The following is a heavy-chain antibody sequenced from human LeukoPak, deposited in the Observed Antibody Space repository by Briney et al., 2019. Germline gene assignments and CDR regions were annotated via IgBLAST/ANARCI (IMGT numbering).Heavy chain of an antibody. CDR2: INPNTGGT. Sequence: GASVKASCKASGYTFTGYYMHWVRQAPGQGLEWMGWINPNTGGTNYAQKFQGRVTMTRDTSISTAYMELSRLSSDDTAVYYCASLGDYYGSGSYAPFDYWGQGTLVTVSS. D-gene: IGHD3-10*01. CDR1: GYTFTGYY. CDR3: ASLGDYYGSGSYAPFDY. V-gene: IGHV1-2*02. J-gene: IGHJ4*02.